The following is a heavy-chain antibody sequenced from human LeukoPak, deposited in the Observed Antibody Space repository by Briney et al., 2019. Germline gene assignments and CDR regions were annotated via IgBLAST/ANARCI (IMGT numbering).Heavy chain of an antibody. V-gene: IGHV3-30*04. J-gene: IGHJ6*04. CDR3: ARDRGGWSRVYYYYYGMDV. D-gene: IGHD2-15*01. CDR2: ISYDGSNK. CDR1: GFTFSSYA. Sequence: PGRSLRLSCAASGFTFSSYAMHWVRQAPGKGLEWVAVISYDGSNKYYADSVKGRFTISRDNSKNTLYLQMNSLRAEDTAVYYCARDRGGWSRVYYYYYGMDVWGTGTTVTVSS.